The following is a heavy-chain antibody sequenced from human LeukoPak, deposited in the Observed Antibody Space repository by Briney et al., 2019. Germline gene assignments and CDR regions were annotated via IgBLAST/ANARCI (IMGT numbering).Heavy chain of an antibody. J-gene: IGHJ5*01. Sequence: SETLSLTCTVSGGSISSSSYYWGWIRQPPGKGLEWIGSIYYSGSTYYNPSLKSRVTISVDTSKNQFSLKLSSVTAADTAVYYCAGSAANAHVWFDSWGQGTLVTVSS. CDR3: AGSAANAHVWFDS. V-gene: IGHV4-39*01. D-gene: IGHD2-15*01. CDR1: GGSISSSSYY. CDR2: IYYSGST.